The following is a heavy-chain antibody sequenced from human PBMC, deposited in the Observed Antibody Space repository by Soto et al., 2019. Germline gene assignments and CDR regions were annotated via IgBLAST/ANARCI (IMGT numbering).Heavy chain of an antibody. CDR1: GGSFSGYY. CDR2: INHSGST. CDR3: ARSFFSRPFDY. Sequence: SETLSLTCAVYGGSFSGYYWSWIRQPPGKGLEWIGEINHSGSTNYNPSLKSRVTISVDTSKNQFSLKLSSVTAADTAVYYCARSFFSRPFDYWGQGTLVTVSS. V-gene: IGHV4-34*01. J-gene: IGHJ4*02. D-gene: IGHD3-3*02.